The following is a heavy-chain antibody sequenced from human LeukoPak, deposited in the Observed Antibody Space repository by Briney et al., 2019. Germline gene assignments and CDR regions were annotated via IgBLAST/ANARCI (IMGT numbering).Heavy chain of an antibody. CDR1: GGSFSGYY. Sequence: SETLSLTCAVYGGSFSGYYWSWIRQPPGRGLEWIGEINHSGSTNYNPSLKSRVTISVDTSKNQFSLKLSSVTAADTAVYYCAREALQETGAFDIWGQGTMVTVSS. CDR3: AREALQETGAFDI. J-gene: IGHJ3*02. V-gene: IGHV4-34*01. D-gene: IGHD3-3*02. CDR2: INHSGST.